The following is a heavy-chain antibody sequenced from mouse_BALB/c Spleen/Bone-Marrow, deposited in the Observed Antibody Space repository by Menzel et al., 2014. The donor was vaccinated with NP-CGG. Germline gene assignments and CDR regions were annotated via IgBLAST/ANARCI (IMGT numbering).Heavy chain of an antibody. Sequence: EVKLQESGGDLVKPGGSLKLSCAASGFTFTSYGMSWVRQTPDKRLEWVATISSGGSYTYYPDSVKGRFTISRDNAKNARYLQMSSLKSEDTAMYYCARLGRDYVDYWGQGTTLTVSS. D-gene: IGHD4-1*01. CDR1: GFTFTSYG. CDR3: ARLGRDYVDY. J-gene: IGHJ2*01. CDR2: ISSGGSYT. V-gene: IGHV5-6*01.